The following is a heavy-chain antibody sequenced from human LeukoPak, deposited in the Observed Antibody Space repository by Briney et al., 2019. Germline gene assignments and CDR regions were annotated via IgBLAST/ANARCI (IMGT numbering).Heavy chain of an antibody. CDR2: IYSTGST. J-gene: IGHJ4*02. CDR1: GVSISSYY. V-gene: IGHV4-4*07. Sequence: PSETLSLTCTASGVSISSYYWSWIRQPAGKGLEWIGRIYSTGSTNYKPSLKSRDTMSVDTSKNEFTLRLRSVTAADTAVYYCARQIASAATAGFDFWGQGALVTVSS. CDR3: ARQIASAATAGFDF. D-gene: IGHD6-13*01.